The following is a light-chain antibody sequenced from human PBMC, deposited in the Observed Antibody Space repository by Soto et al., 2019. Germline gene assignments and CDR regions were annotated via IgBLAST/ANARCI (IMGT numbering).Light chain of an antibody. CDR1: ITDVGGYNY. V-gene: IGLV2-14*01. CDR3: SSYTDSNTVI. J-gene: IGLJ2*01. CDR2: EVS. Sequence: QSALTQAAAVSGSPGQSITISCTGTITDVGGYNYVSWYQQHPGKAPRIMIYEVSNRPSGVSNRFSGSKSGNTASLAISGLQAEDEADYHCSSYTDSNTVIFGGGTKVTVL.